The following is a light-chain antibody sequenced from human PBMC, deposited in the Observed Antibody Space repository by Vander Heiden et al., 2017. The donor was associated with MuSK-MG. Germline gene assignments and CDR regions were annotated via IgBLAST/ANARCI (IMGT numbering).Light chain of an antibody. CDR3: QQYSNSPPRFT. V-gene: IGKV3-20*01. J-gene: IGKJ3*01. CDR2: GPS. CDR1: QSVLTPY. Sequence: ETVLTPSPDTLSLSPGETATLSCRASQSVLTPYFAWYKQKPGQAPRPRIFGPSTRATGIPDRFSGSGSGTDFTLTINILEPEDVALYYCQQYSNSPPRFTFGPGTKVDF.